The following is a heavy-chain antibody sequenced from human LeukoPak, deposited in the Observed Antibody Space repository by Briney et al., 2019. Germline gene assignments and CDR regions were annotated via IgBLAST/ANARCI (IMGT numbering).Heavy chain of an antibody. CDR3: ARDYGSGSYYSYYYYMDV. D-gene: IGHD3-10*01. V-gene: IGHV3-48*03. Sequence: GGSLRLSCAASGFTFSSYEMNWVRQAPGKGLEWVSYISSSGSTIYYADSVKGRFTISRDNAKNSLYLQMNSLRAEDTAVYYCARDYGSGSYYSYYYYMDVWGKGTTVTISS. J-gene: IGHJ6*03. CDR1: GFTFSSYE. CDR2: ISSSGSTI.